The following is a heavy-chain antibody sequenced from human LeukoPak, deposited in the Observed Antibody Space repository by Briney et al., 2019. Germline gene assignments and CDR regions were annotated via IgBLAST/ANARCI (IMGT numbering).Heavy chain of an antibody. D-gene: IGHD5-12*01. Sequence: GGSLRLSCMASGFSFSSYAMNWVRQAPGKGLEWVSLIIGSSGTTFYADSVKGRFTISRDKSKSTLYLQMNSLRAEDTAVYYCAKGAYDYIEIAYFDYWGQGSLVTVSS. CDR3: AKGAYDYIEIAYFDY. V-gene: IGHV3-23*01. CDR1: GFSFSSYA. CDR2: IIGSSGTT. J-gene: IGHJ4*02.